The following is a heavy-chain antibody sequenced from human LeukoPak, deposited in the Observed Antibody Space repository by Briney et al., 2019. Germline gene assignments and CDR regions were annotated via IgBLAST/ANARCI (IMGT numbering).Heavy chain of an antibody. CDR3: AKEGMTTVTTWYYYYYMDV. CDR2: ISGSGISK. V-gene: IGHV3-23*01. D-gene: IGHD4-17*01. CDR1: GFTFSSYA. Sequence: GGSLRLSCAASGFTFSSYAMNWVRQAPGKGLEWVSSISGSGISKYYADSVKGRFTISRDDSKNTLYLQMNSLRAEDTALYYCAKEGMTTVTTWYYYYYMDVWGKGTTVTVSS. J-gene: IGHJ6*03.